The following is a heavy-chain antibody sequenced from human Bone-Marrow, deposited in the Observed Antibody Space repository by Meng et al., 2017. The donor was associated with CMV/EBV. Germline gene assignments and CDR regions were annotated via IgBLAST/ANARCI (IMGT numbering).Heavy chain of an antibody. D-gene: IGHD1-26*01. CDR2: ISAYNGNT. Sequence: ASVNVSCKACGYTFTSYVISWVRQAPGQGLEWMGWISAYNGNTNYAQKLQGRVTMTTDTPTSTAYMELRSLRSDDTTVYYCARGLRSYFGGGRVTYYFDYWGQGTLVTVSS. CDR1: GYTFTSYV. CDR3: ARGLRSYFGGGRVTYYFDY. V-gene: IGHV1-18*01. J-gene: IGHJ4*02.